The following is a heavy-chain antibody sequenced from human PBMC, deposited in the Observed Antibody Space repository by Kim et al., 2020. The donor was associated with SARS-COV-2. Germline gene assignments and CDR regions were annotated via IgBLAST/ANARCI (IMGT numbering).Heavy chain of an antibody. D-gene: IGHD3-3*01. CDR3: ARDLIPAIFGVVKGLAEDYYYYYGMDV. Sequence: ASVKVSCKASGYTFTSYGISWVRQAPGQGLEWMGWISAYNGNTNYAQKLQGRVTMTTDTSTSTAYMELRSLRSDDTAVYYCARDLIPAIFGVVKGLAEDYYYYYGMDVWGQGTTVTVSS. CDR2: ISAYNGNT. CDR1: GYTFTSYG. V-gene: IGHV1-18*04. J-gene: IGHJ6*02.